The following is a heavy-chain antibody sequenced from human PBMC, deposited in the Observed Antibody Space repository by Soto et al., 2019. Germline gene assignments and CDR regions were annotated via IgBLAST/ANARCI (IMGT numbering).Heavy chain of an antibody. CDR2: ISSSSSTI. Sequence: EVQLVESGGGLVQPGGSLRLSCAASGFTFSSYSMNWVRHAPGKGLEWVSYISSSSSTIYYADSVKGRFTISRDNAKISLYLQMNSLRAEDTAVYYCAMLPYYDFWSGYYLGDAFDIWGQGTMVTVSS. J-gene: IGHJ3*02. CDR1: GFTFSSYS. D-gene: IGHD3-3*01. CDR3: AMLPYYDFWSGYYLGDAFDI. V-gene: IGHV3-48*01.